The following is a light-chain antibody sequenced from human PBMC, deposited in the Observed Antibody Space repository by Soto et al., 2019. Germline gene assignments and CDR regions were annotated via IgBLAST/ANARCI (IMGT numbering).Light chain of an antibody. Sequence: EIVLTQSPATLSLSPGEGATLSCRASQSVSNYLAWYQQKPGQAPRLLIYDASSRATAIPARFSGSGSGTDFTLTISTLEPEDFAVYYCQQRSNGPRTFGQGTKVEIK. V-gene: IGKV3-11*01. CDR2: DAS. CDR3: QQRSNGPRT. J-gene: IGKJ1*01. CDR1: QSVSNY.